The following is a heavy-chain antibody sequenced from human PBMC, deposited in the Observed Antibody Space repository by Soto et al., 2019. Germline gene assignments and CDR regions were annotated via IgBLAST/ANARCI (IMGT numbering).Heavy chain of an antibody. V-gene: IGHV3-30*02. J-gene: IGHJ5*02. CDR3: AAPSGAYSSSVYCPS. CDR2: ISFDGIEK. D-gene: IGHD6-13*01. CDR1: GFTFSVYG. Sequence: QVQLVESGGGVVQPGGSLRLSCAASGFTFSVYGMHWVRQAPGKGLEWVAFISFDGIEKYYADSVKGRFTISRDTSINTLYLQMHPLGADDTGVYYGAAPSGAYSSSVYCPSWGQGTLVTVSS.